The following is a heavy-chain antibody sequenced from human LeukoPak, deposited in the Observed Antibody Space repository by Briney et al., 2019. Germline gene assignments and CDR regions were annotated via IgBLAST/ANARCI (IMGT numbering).Heavy chain of an antibody. J-gene: IGHJ4*02. CDR1: GGSISSYY. D-gene: IGHD3-16*02. V-gene: IGHV4-59*01. CDR2: IYYSGST. Sequence: SETLSLTCTVSGGSISSYYWSWIRQPPGKGLEWIGYIYYSGSTNSNPSLNSRVTISVDTSKNQFSLKLSSVTAADTAVYYCARSSVYDYVWGSYPDMYYFDYWGQGTLVTVSS. CDR3: ARSSVYDYVWGSYPDMYYFDY.